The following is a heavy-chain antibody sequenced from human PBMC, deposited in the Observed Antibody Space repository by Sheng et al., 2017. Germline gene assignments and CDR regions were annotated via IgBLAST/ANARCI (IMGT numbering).Heavy chain of an antibody. J-gene: IGHJ6*03. V-gene: IGHV4-4*07. CDR2: IYTSGST. CDR1: GGSISSYY. CDR3: ASSGGQLVDYYYYYMDV. Sequence: QVQLQESGPGLVKPSETLSLTCTVSGGSISSYYWSWIRQPAGKGLEWIGRIYTSGSTNYNPSLKSRVTMSVDTSKNQFSLKLSSVTAADTAVYYCASSGGQLVDYYYYYMDVWGKGTTVTVSS. D-gene: IGHD6-6*01.